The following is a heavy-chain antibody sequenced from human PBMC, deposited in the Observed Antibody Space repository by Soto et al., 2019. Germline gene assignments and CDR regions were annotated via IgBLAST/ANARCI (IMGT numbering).Heavy chain of an antibody. Sequence: GGSLRLSCAASGFNFDDFAMHWVWRAPGKGLEWVSGISWEGGSIGYADSVKGRFIISRDNAKNSLFLQMNSLTADDTALYYCAKDHDEDFGYDSAYFNSWGQGTQVTVSS. D-gene: IGHD5-12*01. CDR3: AKDHDEDFGYDSAYFNS. CDR1: GFNFDDFA. CDR2: ISWEGGSI. J-gene: IGHJ4*02. V-gene: IGHV3-9*01.